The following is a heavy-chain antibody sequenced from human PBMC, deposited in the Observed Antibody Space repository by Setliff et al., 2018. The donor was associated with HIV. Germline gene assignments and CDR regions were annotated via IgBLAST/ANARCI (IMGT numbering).Heavy chain of an antibody. V-gene: IGHV3-74*01. J-gene: IGHJ4*02. Sequence: GGSLRLSCAASGFTFSSYWMHWVRQAPGKGLVWVSRINSDGSSTSYADSVKGRFTISRDNAKNTLYLQMNSLRAEDTAVYYCARGESFGAAPGTGRFRFWGQGTRVTVSS. D-gene: IGHD3-10*01. CDR1: GFTFSSYW. CDR2: INSDGSST. CDR3: ARGESFGAAPGTGRFRF.